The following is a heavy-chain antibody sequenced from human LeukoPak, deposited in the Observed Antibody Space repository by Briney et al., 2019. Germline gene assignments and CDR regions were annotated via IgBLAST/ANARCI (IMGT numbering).Heavy chain of an antibody. CDR3: AREPRQHHDHYYDSSGYYIASYFDY. J-gene: IGHJ4*02. CDR2: ISSSSSTI. CDR1: GFTFSSYS. Sequence: GGSLRLSCAASGFTFSSYSMNWVRQAPGKGLEWVSYISSSSSTIYYADSVKGRFTISRDNAKNSLYLQMNSLRAEDTAVYYCAREPRQHHDHYYDSSGYYIASYFDYWGQGTLVTVSS. D-gene: IGHD3-22*01. V-gene: IGHV3-48*01.